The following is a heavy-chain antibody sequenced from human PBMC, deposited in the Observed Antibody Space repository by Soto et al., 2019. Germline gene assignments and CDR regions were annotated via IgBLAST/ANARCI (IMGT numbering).Heavy chain of an antibody. CDR1: GFTFSSYS. V-gene: IGHV3-21*01. CDR2: ISSSSSYI. CDR3: ARDLTMVRGVIIRKYYFDY. J-gene: IGHJ4*02. Sequence: EVQLVESGGGLVKPGGSLRLSCAASGFTFSSYSMNWVRQAPGKGLEWVSAISSSSSYIYYADSVKGRFTISRDTAKNSLYLQMNSLRAEDTAVYYCARDLTMVRGVIIRKYYFDYWGQGTLVTVSS. D-gene: IGHD3-10*01.